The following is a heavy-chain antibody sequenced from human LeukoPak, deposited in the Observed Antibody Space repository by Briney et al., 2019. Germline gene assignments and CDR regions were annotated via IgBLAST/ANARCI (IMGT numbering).Heavy chain of an antibody. CDR1: GFTFSNAW. CDR2: IKSKANGGAR. J-gene: IGHJ6*03. V-gene: IGHV3-15*01. Sequence: PGGSLRLSCVASGFTFSNAWMTWVRQAPGKGLEWVGRIKSKANGGARDYAAPVTGRFTISRDDSENTLYLQMNSPKTEDTGVYYCLLWDYYDMDVWGKGTTVTVSS. D-gene: IGHD3-16*01. CDR3: LLWDYYDMDV.